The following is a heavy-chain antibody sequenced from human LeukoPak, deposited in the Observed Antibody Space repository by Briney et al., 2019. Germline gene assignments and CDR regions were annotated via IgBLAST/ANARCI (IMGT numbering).Heavy chain of an antibody. D-gene: IGHD6-19*01. J-gene: IGHJ4*02. Sequence: GGSLRLSCAASGFTFDDYAMHWVRQAPGKGLEWVSGISWNSGSIGYADSVKGRFTISRDNAKNSLYLQMNSLRAEDTALYYCATQWLVHEGGYWGQGTLVTVSS. CDR1: GFTFDDYA. CDR2: ISWNSGSI. CDR3: ATQWLVHEGGY. V-gene: IGHV3-9*01.